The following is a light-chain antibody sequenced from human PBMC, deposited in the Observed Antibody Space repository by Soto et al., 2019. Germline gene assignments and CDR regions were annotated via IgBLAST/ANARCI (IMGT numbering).Light chain of an antibody. Sequence: DIQMTQSPSSLSASVGDRVTIACQASQDISQYLNWYQIRPGQAPKLLIYDASHLETGVPSRFRGGGSGTHFTLTITSLQPEDVATYYCQQYDNLLALTFGGGTKVQIK. CDR3: QQYDNLLALT. J-gene: IGKJ4*01. CDR2: DAS. V-gene: IGKV1-33*01. CDR1: QDISQY.